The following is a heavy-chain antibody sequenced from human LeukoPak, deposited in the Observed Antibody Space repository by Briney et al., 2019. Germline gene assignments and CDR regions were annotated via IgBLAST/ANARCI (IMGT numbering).Heavy chain of an antibody. CDR2: IYYSGST. CDR3: ASYHSVVTATPPYFDY. D-gene: IGHD2-21*02. V-gene: IGHV4-59*01. CDR1: GGSISSYY. Sequence: PSETLSLTCTVSGGSISSYYWSWIRQPPGKGLEWIGYIYYSGSTNYNPSLKSRVTISVDTSKNQFSLKLSSVTAADTAVYYCASYHSVVTATPPYFDYWGQGTLVTVSS. J-gene: IGHJ4*02.